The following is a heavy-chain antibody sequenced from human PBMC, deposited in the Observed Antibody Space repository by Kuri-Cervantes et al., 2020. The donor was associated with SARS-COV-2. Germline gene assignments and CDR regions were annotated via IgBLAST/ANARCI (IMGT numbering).Heavy chain of an antibody. D-gene: IGHD3-3*01. V-gene: IGHV1-69*13. CDR1: GGTFSSYA. CDR2: IIPIFGTA. Sequence: SVKVSCKASGGTFSSYAISWVRQAPGQGLEWIGGIIPIFGTANYAQKFQGRVTITADESTSTAYMELSSLRSEDTAVYYFATGPPYYDPSNWFDPWGQGTLVTVSS. J-gene: IGHJ5*02. CDR3: ATGPPYYDPSNWFDP.